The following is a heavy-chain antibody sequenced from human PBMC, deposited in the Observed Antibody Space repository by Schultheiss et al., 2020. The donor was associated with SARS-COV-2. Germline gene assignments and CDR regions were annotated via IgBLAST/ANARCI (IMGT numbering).Heavy chain of an antibody. Sequence: GGFLRLSCAASGFTFSSYGMHWVRQAPGKGLEWVAVIWYDGSNKYYADSVKGRFTISRDNSKNTLYLQMNSLRAEDTAVYYCAKVFGRYRYYYYGMDVWGQGTTVTVSS. V-gene: IGHV3-30*02. J-gene: IGHJ6*02. CDR1: GFTFSSYG. CDR3: AKVFGRYRYYYYGMDV. D-gene: IGHD3-16*01. CDR2: IWYDGSNK.